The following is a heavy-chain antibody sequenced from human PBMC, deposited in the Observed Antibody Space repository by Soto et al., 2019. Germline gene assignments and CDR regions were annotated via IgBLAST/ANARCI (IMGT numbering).Heavy chain of an antibody. CDR1: GFTVSSNY. Sequence: GGSLRLSCAASGFTVSSNYMSWVRQAPGKGLEWVSVIYSGGSTYYADSVKGRFTISRDNSKNTLYLQMNSLRAEDTAVYYFARDCGAAAGWYFDLWGRGTLVTVSS. D-gene: IGHD6-13*01. V-gene: IGHV3-53*01. J-gene: IGHJ2*01. CDR2: IYSGGST. CDR3: ARDCGAAAGWYFDL.